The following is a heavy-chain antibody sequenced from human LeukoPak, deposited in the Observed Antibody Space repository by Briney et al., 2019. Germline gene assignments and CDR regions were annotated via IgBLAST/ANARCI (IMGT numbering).Heavy chain of an antibody. CDR1: GFTFSNYG. V-gene: IGHV3-30*03. CDR3: AREGSGYYGMDV. Sequence: GRSLRLSCAASGFTFSNYGMHWVRQAPGKGLEWVAVISYDGSKKYYGDSVKGQFTISRDNSKNTLSLQMNSLRGEDTAVYSCAREGSGYYGMDVWGQGTTVSVSS. CDR2: ISYDGSKK. J-gene: IGHJ6*02.